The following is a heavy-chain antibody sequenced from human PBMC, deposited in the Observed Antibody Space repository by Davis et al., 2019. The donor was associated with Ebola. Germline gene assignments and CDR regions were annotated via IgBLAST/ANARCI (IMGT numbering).Heavy chain of an antibody. CDR2: IYYSGST. CDR3: ARPCRSSGCLGGAFDI. CDR1: GGSISSGGYY. D-gene: IGHD6-19*01. J-gene: IGHJ3*02. Sequence: PSETLSLTCTVSGGSISSGGYYWSWIRQHPGKGLEWIGYIYYSGSTYYNPSLKSRVTISVDTSKNQFSLKLSSVTAADTAVYYCARPCRSSGCLGGAFDIWGQGTMVTVSS. V-gene: IGHV4-31*03.